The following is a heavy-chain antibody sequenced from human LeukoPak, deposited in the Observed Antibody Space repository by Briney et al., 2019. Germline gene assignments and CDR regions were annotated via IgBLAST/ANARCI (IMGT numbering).Heavy chain of an antibody. D-gene: IGHD1-1*01. CDR1: GFTFSSYW. CDR2: INQDGSEK. Sequence: PGGSLRLSCAASGFTFSSYWMSWVRQAPGKGLEWVANINQDGSEKYYVDPVKGRFTISRDNAKNSLYLQMNSLRAEDMAVYYCARGGGNFDFWGQGTLVTVSS. V-gene: IGHV3-7*01. CDR3: ARGGGNFDF. J-gene: IGHJ4*02.